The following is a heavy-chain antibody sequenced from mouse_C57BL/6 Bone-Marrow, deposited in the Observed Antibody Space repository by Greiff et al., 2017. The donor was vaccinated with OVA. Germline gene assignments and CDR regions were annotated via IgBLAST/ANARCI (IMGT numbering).Heavy chain of an antibody. J-gene: IGHJ1*03. V-gene: IGHV1-81*01. Sequence: VQLQQSGAELARPGASVKLSCKASGYTFTSYGISWVKQSTGQGLEWIGEIYPRSGNTYYNEKFKGKATLTADKSSSTAYMELRSLTSEDSAVYFCARGNYDYDRGYWYFDVWGTGTTVTVSS. CDR3: ARGNYDYDRGYWYFDV. CDR1: GYTFTSYG. CDR2: IYPRSGNT. D-gene: IGHD2-4*01.